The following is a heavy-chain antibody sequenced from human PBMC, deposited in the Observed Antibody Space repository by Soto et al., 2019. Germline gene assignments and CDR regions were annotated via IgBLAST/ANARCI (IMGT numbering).Heavy chain of an antibody. CDR2: INHSGST. CDR1: GGSFSGYY. CDR3: ARCDYVWGSYHQGGDAFDI. Sequence: SETLSLTCAVYGGSFSGYYWSWIRQPPGKGLEWIGEINHSGSTNYNPSLKSRVTISVDTSKNQFSLKPSSVTAADTAVYYCARCDYVWGSYHQGGDAFDIWGQGTMVTVSS. J-gene: IGHJ3*02. V-gene: IGHV4-34*01. D-gene: IGHD3-16*02.